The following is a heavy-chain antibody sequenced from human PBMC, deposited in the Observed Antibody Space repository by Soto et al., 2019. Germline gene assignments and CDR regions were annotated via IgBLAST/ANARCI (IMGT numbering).Heavy chain of an antibody. D-gene: IGHD3-3*01. V-gene: IGHV3-23*01. CDR2: ISGSGGST. CDR3: ATHSRGQLRFLVLSSPPHYYYYGMDV. J-gene: IGHJ6*02. CDR1: GFTFSSYA. Sequence: GVSLRLSCAASGFTFSSYAMSWVRQAPGKGLEWVSAISGSGGSTYYADSVKGRFTISRDNSKNTLYLQMNSLRAEDTAVYYCATHSRGQLRFLVLSSPPHYYYYGMDVCGQGTTVTVSS.